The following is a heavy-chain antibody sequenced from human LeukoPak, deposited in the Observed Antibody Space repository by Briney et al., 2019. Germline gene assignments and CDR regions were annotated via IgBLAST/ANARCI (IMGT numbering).Heavy chain of an antibody. CDR3: ARAMRIAAAGTYYFDY. J-gene: IGHJ4*02. Sequence: SETLSLTCTVSGGSISSGGYYWSWIRQHPGKGLEWIGYIYYSGSTYYNPSLKSRVTISVDTSKNQFSLQLNSVTPEDTAVYYCARAMRIAAAGTYYFDYWGQGTLVTVSS. CDR1: GGSISSGGYY. V-gene: IGHV4-31*03. CDR2: IYYSGST. D-gene: IGHD6-13*01.